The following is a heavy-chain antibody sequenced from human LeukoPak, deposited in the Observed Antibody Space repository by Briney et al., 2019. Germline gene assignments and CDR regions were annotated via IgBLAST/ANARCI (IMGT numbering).Heavy chain of an antibody. CDR1: GYTFTSYG. Sequence: ASVTVSCKASGYTFTSYGINWVRQAPGQGLEWMGWISAYNGNTNYAQKLQGRVTMTTDTSTSTAYMELRSLRSDDTAVYYCARGFGDYYDSSGYAYWGQGTLVTVSS. CDR2: ISAYNGNT. J-gene: IGHJ4*02. D-gene: IGHD3-22*01. CDR3: ARGFGDYYDSSGYAY. V-gene: IGHV1-18*01.